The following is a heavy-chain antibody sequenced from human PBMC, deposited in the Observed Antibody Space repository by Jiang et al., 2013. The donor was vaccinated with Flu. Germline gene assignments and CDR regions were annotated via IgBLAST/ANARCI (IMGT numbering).Heavy chain of an antibody. CDR3: ARFYGSGSYKYGMDV. D-gene: IGHD3-10*01. Sequence: QLVESGGGLVKPGGSLRLSCAASGFTFSSYSMNWVRQAPGRGLEWVSSISSSSSYIYYADSVKGRFTISRDNAKNSLYLQMNSLRAEDTAVYYCARFYGSGSYKYGMDVWGQGTTVTVSS. CDR1: GFTFSSYS. J-gene: IGHJ6*02. CDR2: ISSSSSYI. V-gene: IGHV3-21*01.